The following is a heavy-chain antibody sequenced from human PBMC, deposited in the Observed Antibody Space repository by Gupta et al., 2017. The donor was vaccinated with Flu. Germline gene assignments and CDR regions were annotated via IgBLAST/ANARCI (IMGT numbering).Heavy chain of an antibody. CDR2: IDWDGDK. J-gene: IGHJ3*02. D-gene: IGHD3-3*01. CDR1: GMC. V-gene: IGHV2-70*01. Sequence: GMCVSWIRQPPGKALEWLALIDWDGDKYYSTSLKTRLTISRDTSKNQVVITMTNMDPVDTATYYCARSHITVFARGTFDTWGQGTMVTVSS. CDR3: ARSHITVFARGTFDT.